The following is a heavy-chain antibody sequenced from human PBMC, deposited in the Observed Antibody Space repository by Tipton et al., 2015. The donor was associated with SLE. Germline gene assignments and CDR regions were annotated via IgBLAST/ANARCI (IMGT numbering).Heavy chain of an antibody. Sequence: SLRLSCSASGFTFNTYSMYWVRQAPGKGLENVSVISNNGGSTYYADSVKGRFTIPRDNSKNMMYLEMSSLRAEDTDVEYCVKAGLRSSSDYWGQRTLVTVSS. J-gene: IGHJ4*02. CDR2: ISNNGGST. D-gene: IGHD6-6*01. CDR3: VKAGLRSSSDY. CDR1: GFTFNTYS. V-gene: IGHV3-64D*06.